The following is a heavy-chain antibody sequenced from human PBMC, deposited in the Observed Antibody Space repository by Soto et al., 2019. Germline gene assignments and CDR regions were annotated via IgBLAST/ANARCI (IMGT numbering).Heavy chain of an antibody. CDR2: IYHSGST. J-gene: IGHJ4*02. D-gene: IGHD3-22*01. V-gene: IGHV4-30-2*01. CDR3: ARGSMTRPFDY. CDR1: GGSISSGGYS. Sequence: TLSLTCAVSGGSISSGGYSWSWVRQPPGKGLEWIGYIYHSGSTYYNPSLKSRVTISVDRSKNQFSLKLSSVTAAGTAVYYCARGSMTRPFDYWGQGTLVTVSS.